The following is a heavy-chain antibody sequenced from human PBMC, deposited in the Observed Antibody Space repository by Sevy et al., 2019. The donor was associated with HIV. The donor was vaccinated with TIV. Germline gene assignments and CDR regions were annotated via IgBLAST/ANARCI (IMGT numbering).Heavy chain of an antibody. V-gene: IGHV3-23*01. J-gene: IGHJ5*02. CDR2: ISGSGGST. Sequence: GGSLRLSCAASGFTFSSYAMSWVRQAPGKGLEWVSAISGSGGSTYYADSVKGRFTISSDNSKNTLYLQMNSLRAEDTAVYYCAKDNRDTIFGLVIIQGWFDPWGQGTLVTVSS. CDR3: AKDNRDTIFGLVIIQGWFDP. CDR1: GFTFSSYA. D-gene: IGHD3-3*01.